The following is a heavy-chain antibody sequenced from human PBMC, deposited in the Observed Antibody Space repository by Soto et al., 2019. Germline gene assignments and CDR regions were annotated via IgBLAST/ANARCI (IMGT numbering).Heavy chain of an antibody. J-gene: IGHJ6*02. CDR3: ARGGDMEAAVANSEYYYGMDF. V-gene: IGHV1-69*13. CDR1: GGTFSNYA. Sequence: SVKVSCKASGGTFSNYAFSWVRQAPGQGPEWMGGIIPIFGTPNYAQKFQARLTITADESTSTAYMELSSLRSEDTAVYYCARGGDMEAAVANSEYYYGMDFWGQGTTVTVSS. CDR2: IIPIFGTP. D-gene: IGHD6-13*01.